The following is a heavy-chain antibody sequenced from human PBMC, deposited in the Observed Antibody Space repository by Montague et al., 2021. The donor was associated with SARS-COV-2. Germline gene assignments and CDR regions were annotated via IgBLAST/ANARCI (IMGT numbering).Heavy chain of an antibody. CDR3: ARVGRQQLVRLSGMDV. CDR2: IYYSGST. CDR1: GGSISSSSYY. J-gene: IGHJ6*02. V-gene: IGHV4-39*07. Sequence: SETLSLTCTVSGGSISSSSYYWGRIRQPPGKGLEWIGRIYYSGSTYHNPSLKSRVTISVDTSKNQLSLKLSSVTAADTAVYYCARVGRQQLVRLSGMDVWGQGTTVTVSS. D-gene: IGHD6-13*01.